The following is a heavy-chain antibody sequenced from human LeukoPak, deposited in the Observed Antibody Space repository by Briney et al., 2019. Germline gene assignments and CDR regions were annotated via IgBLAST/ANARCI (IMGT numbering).Heavy chain of an antibody. CDR3: AKLWGPAARDYYYGMDV. CDR2: ISYDGSNK. J-gene: IGHJ6*02. CDR1: GFTFSSYG. V-gene: IGHV3-30*18. Sequence: GGSLRLSCAASGFTFSSYGMHWVRQAPGKGLEWVAVISYDGSNKYYADSVKGRFTISRDNSKNTLYLQMNSLRAEDTAVYYCAKLWGPAARDYYYGMDVWGQGTTVTVSS. D-gene: IGHD2-2*01.